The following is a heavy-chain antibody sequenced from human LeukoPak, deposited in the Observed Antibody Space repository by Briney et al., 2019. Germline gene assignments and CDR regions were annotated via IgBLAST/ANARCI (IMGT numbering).Heavy chain of an antibody. Sequence: PGGSLRLSCGAPGFTFSSYGMHWVRQAPGKGLEWVAFIRNDGRNKYYADSVKGRFTISRDNSKNTLYLQMNSLKAEDTAVYYCAREAVRGDTATLKGAMGYWGQGTLVTVSS. CDR2: IRNDGRNK. V-gene: IGHV3-30*02. CDR1: GFTFSSYG. D-gene: IGHD5-18*01. CDR3: AREAVRGDTATLKGAMGY. J-gene: IGHJ4*02.